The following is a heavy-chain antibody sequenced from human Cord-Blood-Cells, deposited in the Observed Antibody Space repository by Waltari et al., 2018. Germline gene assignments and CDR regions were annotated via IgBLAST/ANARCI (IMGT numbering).Heavy chain of an antibody. CDR1: GGTFSSYA. D-gene: IGHD3-9*01. J-gene: IGHJ4*02. V-gene: IGHV1-69*01. Sequence: QVQLVQSGAEVKKPGSSVKVSCKASGGTFSSYAISWVRQAPGQGLEWMRGIIPIVGTANYAQKFKGRVTITADESTSTAYMELSSLRSEDTAVYYCAIRDYDILTGYYNYWGQGTLVTVSS. CDR2: IIPIVGTA. CDR3: AIRDYDILTGYYNY.